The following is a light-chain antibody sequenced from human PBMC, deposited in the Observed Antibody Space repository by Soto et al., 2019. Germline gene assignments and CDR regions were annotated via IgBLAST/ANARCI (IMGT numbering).Light chain of an antibody. J-gene: IGLJ7*01. CDR1: SSGVGSHNL. V-gene: IGLV2-23*02. CDR2: EVS. Sequence: QSVLTQPASVSGSPGQSITISCTGTSSGVGSHNLVSWYQQHPGQAPKLMIYEVSKRPLGVSSRFSASKSGNTASLTISGVQAEDEADYYCCSYGGSRAVFGGGTQLTVL. CDR3: CSYGGSRAV.